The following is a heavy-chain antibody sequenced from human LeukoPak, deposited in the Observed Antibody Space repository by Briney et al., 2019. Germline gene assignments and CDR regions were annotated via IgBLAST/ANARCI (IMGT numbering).Heavy chain of an antibody. Sequence: SETLSLTCAVYGGSFSGYYWSWIRQPPGKGLEWIREINHSGSTNYNPSLKSRVTISVDTSKNQFSLKLSSVTAADTAVYYCARAKGDFWSGYNFFPYWGQATLVTVSS. D-gene: IGHD3-3*01. J-gene: IGHJ4*02. CDR1: GGSFSGYY. V-gene: IGHV4-34*01. CDR2: INHSGST. CDR3: ARAKGDFWSGYNFFPY.